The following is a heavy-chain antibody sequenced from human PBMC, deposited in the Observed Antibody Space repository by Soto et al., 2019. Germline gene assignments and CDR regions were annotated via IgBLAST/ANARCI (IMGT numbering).Heavy chain of an antibody. V-gene: IGHV1-46*01. J-gene: IGHJ4*02. CDR3: ARDPQGAYYYHRSGCPLDY. D-gene: IGHD3-22*01. CDR2: INPSGGST. CDR1: GYTFTSYY. Sequence: ASVKVSCKASGYTFTSYYMHWVRQAPGQGLEWMGIINPSGGSTSYAQKFQGRVTMTRDTSTSTVYMELSSLRSEDTAVYYCARDPQGAYYYHRSGCPLDYRGQGTLVTVSS.